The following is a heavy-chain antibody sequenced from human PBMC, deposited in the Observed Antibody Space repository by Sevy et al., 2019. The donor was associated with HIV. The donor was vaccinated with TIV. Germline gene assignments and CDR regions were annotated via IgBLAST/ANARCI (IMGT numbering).Heavy chain of an antibody. Sequence: SETLSLTCAVSGGSISTDLYSWNWIRQPPGKGLEWIGYIFHSGNTSYNPSLKSRVTISIDRSKNQFSLNLSSVTAADTAGYYCARSSSAYPYHFDYWGQGTLVTVSS. CDR2: IFHSGNT. CDR3: ARSSSAYPYHFDY. J-gene: IGHJ4*02. V-gene: IGHV4-30-2*01. CDR1: GGSISTDLYS.